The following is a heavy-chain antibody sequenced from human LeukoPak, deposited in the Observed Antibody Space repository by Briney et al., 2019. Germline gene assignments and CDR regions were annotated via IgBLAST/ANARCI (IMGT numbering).Heavy chain of an antibody. J-gene: IGHJ4*02. V-gene: IGHV3-21*01. CDR2: ISSSSSYI. Sequence: GGSLRLSCAASGFTFSSYSMNWVRQAPGKGLEWVSSISSSSSYIYYADSVKGRFTISRDNAKNSLYLQMNSLRAEDTAVYFCARGGSDYSRSWYKYWGQGTLVTVSS. CDR3: ARGGSDYSRSWYKY. CDR1: GFTFSSYS. D-gene: IGHD6-13*01.